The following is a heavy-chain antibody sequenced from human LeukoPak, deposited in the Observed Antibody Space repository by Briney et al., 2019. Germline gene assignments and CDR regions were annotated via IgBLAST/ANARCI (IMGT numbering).Heavy chain of an antibody. D-gene: IGHD3-10*01. Sequence: GASVKVSCKASGYTFTSYGISWVRQAPGQGLEWMGWISAYNGNRNYAQKFKGRVTMTTDTSTSTAYMELRSLRSDDTAVYYCARDRENYGDAFDIWGQGTMVTVSS. CDR1: GYTFTSYG. V-gene: IGHV1-18*01. CDR3: ARDRENYGDAFDI. J-gene: IGHJ3*02. CDR2: ISAYNGNR.